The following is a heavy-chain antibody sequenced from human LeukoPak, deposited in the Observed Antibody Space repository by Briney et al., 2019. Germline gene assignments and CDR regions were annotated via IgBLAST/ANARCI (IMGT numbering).Heavy chain of an antibody. V-gene: IGHV3-11*05. D-gene: IGHD3/OR15-3a*01. Sequence: VGSLRLSRAASGFPFSAYSMTWIRQAPGKGLEWVSCIGITSSGYSSDHLKYADSVKHRLTIFRDNDKTSLFLHMDSLRAEDTAVYFCAREDFFTPHSWGQGTLVTVS. CDR1: GFPFSAYS. CDR3: AREDFFTPHS. CDR2: IGITSSGYSSDHL. J-gene: IGHJ4*02.